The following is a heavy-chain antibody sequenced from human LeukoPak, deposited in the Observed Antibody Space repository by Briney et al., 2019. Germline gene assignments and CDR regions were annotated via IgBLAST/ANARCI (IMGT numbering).Heavy chain of an antibody. CDR3: ARVGPGVRGVIN. CDR1: GFTFSSYW. J-gene: IGHJ4*02. CDR2: IKSDGST. D-gene: IGHD3-10*01. Sequence: GGSLRLSCAASGFTFSSYWMHWVRQTPGKGLVWVSRIKSDGSTIYADSVKGRFTISRDNSKNTLYLQMNSLRAEDTAVYYCARVGPGVRGVINWGQGTLVTVSS. V-gene: IGHV3-74*01.